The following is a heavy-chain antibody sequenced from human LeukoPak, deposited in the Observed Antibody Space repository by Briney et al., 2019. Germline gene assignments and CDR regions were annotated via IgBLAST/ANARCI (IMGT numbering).Heavy chain of an antibody. CDR3: ATVVPYCGARCGFDY. J-gene: IGHJ4*02. Sequence: ASVKVSCKVSEYTLTELSMHWVRQAPGKGLEWMGGFDPEDGETIYAQKFQGRVTMTEDASTDTAYMELSSLRSEDTAVYYCATVVPYCGARCGFDYSGQGTLVTVSS. CDR1: EYTLTELS. D-gene: IGHD2-21*01. CDR2: FDPEDGET. V-gene: IGHV1-24*01.